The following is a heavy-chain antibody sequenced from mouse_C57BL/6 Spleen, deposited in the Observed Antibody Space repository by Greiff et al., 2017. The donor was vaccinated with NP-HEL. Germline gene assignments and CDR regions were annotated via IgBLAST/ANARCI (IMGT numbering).Heavy chain of an antibody. Sequence: QVQLKQSGAELVRPGSSVKLSCKASGYTFTSYWMHWVKQRPIQGLEWIGNIDPSDSETHYNQKFKDKATLTVDKSSSTAYMQLSSLTSEDSAVYYCARKGSGVTTGYYFDYWGQGTTLTVSS. V-gene: IGHV1-52*01. CDR2: IDPSDSET. J-gene: IGHJ2*01. CDR1: GYTFTSYW. CDR3: ARKGSGVTTGYYFDY. D-gene: IGHD2-2*01.